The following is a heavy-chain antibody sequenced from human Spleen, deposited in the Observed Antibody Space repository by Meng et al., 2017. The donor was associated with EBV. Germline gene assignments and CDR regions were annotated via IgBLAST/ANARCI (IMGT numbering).Heavy chain of an antibody. CDR1: GFNFGSYW. CDR3: SRDLVGSQDS. CDR2: INENGAIT. J-gene: IGHJ4*02. D-gene: IGHD2-8*02. Sequence: EVRLVESGGALVQPGGSLTSSCAVSGFNFGSYWMHWLRQAPGEGLMWVSRINENGAITTYADSVKSRFTISRDNARNTLYLHITSLRGEDTAIYYCSRDLVGSQDSRGPGTMVTVSS. V-gene: IGHV3-74*01.